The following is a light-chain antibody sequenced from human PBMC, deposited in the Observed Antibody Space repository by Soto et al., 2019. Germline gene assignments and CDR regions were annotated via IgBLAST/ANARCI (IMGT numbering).Light chain of an antibody. V-gene: IGLV2-14*01. CDR1: NSDIGFYNY. J-gene: IGLJ1*01. CDR2: EVA. CDR3: SSYTSSNTFYV. Sequence: QSALTQPASVSGSPGQSITISCTGTNSDIGFYNYVSWYQQHPGEAPKLIIYEVAKRPSGVSSRFSGSKSGNTASLTISGLQAEDEADYHCSSYTSSNTFYVFGTGTKLTVL.